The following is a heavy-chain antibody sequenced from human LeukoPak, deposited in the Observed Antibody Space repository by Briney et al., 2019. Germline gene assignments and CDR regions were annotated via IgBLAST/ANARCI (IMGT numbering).Heavy chain of an antibody. V-gene: IGHV3-7*01. CDR3: TQNLVAAAGDH. J-gene: IGHJ4*02. Sequence: PGGSLRLSCAASGFTFSNYWKTWVRQAPGKGLEWVANIKPDGSVGYYVDSVRGRFIISRDNAGNSLYLQMNSLRVEDTAVYYCTQNLVAAAGDHWGQGTLLIVSS. D-gene: IGHD6-13*01. CDR2: IKPDGSVG. CDR1: GFTFSNYW.